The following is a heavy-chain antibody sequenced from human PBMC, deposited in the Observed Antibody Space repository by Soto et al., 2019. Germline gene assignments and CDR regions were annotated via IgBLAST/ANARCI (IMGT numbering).Heavy chain of an antibody. CDR3: AKRRTAMATIIDY. V-gene: IGHV3-23*01. J-gene: IGHJ4*02. CDR2: ISDDGTKT. D-gene: IGHD5-18*01. CDR1: GFSFSTYK. Sequence: GGSLRLSCVASGFSFSTYKMSWVRQAPGKGLEWVSSISDDGTKTYYPDSVKGRFTISRDNSKNTVYLQMNSLRAEDTAIYYCAKRRTAMATIIDYWGQGTLVTVSS.